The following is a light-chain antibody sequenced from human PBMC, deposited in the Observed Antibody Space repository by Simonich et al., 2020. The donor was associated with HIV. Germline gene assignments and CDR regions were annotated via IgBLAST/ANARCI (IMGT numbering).Light chain of an antibody. CDR1: QRFLYSDGRTF. CDR3: MQGIHKT. V-gene: IGKV2-29*03. Sequence: IVMTQTPLSLSVTPGQPASNSCKSSQRFLYSDGRTFLYWYLQKPGQSPQLLIYEVSSRCSGVPDRFSGSGSGTDLTLKSNRVEAEDVGVYYCMQGIHKTFGQGTKVEIK. J-gene: IGKJ1*01. CDR2: EVS.